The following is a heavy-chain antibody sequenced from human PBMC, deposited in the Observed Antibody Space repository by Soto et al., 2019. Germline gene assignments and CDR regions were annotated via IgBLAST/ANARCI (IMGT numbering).Heavy chain of an antibody. CDR2: IDPSDSQT. CDR1: GYSFAGYW. Sequence: PGESLKISCKGPGYSFAGYWITWVRQKPGKGLEWMGRIDPSDSQTYYSPSFRGHVTISVTKSITTVFLQWSSLRASDTAMYYCARQIYDSDTGPNCQYYFDSWGQGTPVTVSS. V-gene: IGHV5-10-1*01. D-gene: IGHD3-22*01. J-gene: IGHJ4*02. CDR3: ARQIYDSDTGPNCQYYFDS.